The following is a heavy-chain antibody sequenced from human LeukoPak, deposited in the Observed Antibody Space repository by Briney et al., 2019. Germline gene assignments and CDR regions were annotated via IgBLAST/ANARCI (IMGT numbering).Heavy chain of an antibody. V-gene: IGHV1-2*02. CDR3: ARDRATRYIVVVPADAFDI. CDR1: GYTFTGYY. J-gene: IGHJ3*02. Sequence: GASVKVSCKASGYTFTGYYMHWVRQAPGQGLEWMGWINPNSGGTNYAQKFQGRVTLTRDTSISTAYMELSRLRSDDTAVYYCARDRATRYIVVVPADAFDIWGQGTMVTVSS. CDR2: INPNSGGT. D-gene: IGHD2-2*01.